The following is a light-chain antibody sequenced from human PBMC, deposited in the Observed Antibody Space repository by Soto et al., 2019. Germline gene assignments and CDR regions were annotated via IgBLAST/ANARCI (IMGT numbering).Light chain of an antibody. V-gene: IGKV3-20*01. J-gene: IGKJ1*01. CDR3: QQYGSSPWT. CDR2: GAS. Sequence: EIVLTQSPGTLSLSPGERATLSCRASQSVSSNYLAWYQQKPGQAPRSLIYGASSRATGIPDRFSGSGAGTDFTLTISRLESEDFAVYYCQQYGSSPWTFGQGTKV. CDR1: QSVSSNY.